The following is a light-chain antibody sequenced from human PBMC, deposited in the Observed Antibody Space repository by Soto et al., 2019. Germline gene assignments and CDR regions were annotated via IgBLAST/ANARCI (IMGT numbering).Light chain of an antibody. CDR3: MQSLHTPLT. V-gene: IGKV2-28*01. CDR1: QSLLDSNGYNC. J-gene: IGKJ1*01. CDR2: LGS. Sequence: DIVMTQSPLSLPVTPGEPASISCRSSQSLLDSNGYNCLEWYLQKPGQSPQLLIYLGSNRASGVTDRFSGSGSGTDFTLKISRVEAEDVGVYYCMQSLHTPLTFGQGTKVEIK.